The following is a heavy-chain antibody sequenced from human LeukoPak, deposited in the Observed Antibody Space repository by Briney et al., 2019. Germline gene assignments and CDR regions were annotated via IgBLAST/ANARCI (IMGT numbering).Heavy chain of an antibody. CDR3: AKDRKPYGSGSYYDY. V-gene: IGHV3-23*01. J-gene: IGHJ4*02. D-gene: IGHD3-10*01. CDR1: GFTFSSYA. CDR2: ISGCGGST. Sequence: GGSLRLSCAASGFTFSSYAMSWVPQAPGKGLEWVSAISGCGGSTYYADSVKGRFTISRDNSKNTLYLQMNSLRSEDTAVYYCAKDRKPYGSGSYYDYWRGGTLVTVSS.